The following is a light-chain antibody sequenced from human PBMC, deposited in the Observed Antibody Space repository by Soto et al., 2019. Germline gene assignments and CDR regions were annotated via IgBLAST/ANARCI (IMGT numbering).Light chain of an antibody. CDR2: DAS. Sequence: DIQMTQSPSSLSAYVGDRVTITCQASQDIDKYLNWYQQKPGKAPKLLIDDASNLETGVPSRFSGSGSGTHFTFTIASLQPEDTAIYYCQQYDNLPITFGQGTRLEI. CDR1: QDIDKY. V-gene: IGKV1-33*01. CDR3: QQYDNLPIT. J-gene: IGKJ5*01.